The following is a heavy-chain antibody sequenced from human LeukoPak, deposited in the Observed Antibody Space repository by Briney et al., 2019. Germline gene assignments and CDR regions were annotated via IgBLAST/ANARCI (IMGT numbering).Heavy chain of an antibody. D-gene: IGHD3-3*01. J-gene: IGHJ6*03. CDR1: GGSISGGSYY. CDR2: IYTSGST. Sequence: PSETLSLTCTVSGGSISGGSYYWSWIRQPAGKGLEWIGRIYTSGSTNYNPSLKSRVTISVDTSKNQFSLKLSSVTAADTAVYYCARGLGGVVITYYYYYMDVWGKGTTVTVSS. CDR3: ARGLGGVVITYYYYYMDV. V-gene: IGHV4-61*02.